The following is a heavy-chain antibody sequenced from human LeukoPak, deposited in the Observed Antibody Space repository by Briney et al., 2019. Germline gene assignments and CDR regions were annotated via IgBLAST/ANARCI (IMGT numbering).Heavy chain of an antibody. V-gene: IGHV3-7*01. J-gene: IGHJ4*02. Sequence: PGGSLRLSCAASGFTFSSYWMSWVRQAPGKGLEWVANIKQDGSEKYYVDSVKGRFTISRDNAKNLRYLQMNSLRAEHTAVYYCARDSGYGSGSLGSDYWGQGTLVTVSS. CDR2: IKQDGSEK. CDR3: ARDSGYGSGSLGSDY. D-gene: IGHD3-10*01. CDR1: GFTFSSYW.